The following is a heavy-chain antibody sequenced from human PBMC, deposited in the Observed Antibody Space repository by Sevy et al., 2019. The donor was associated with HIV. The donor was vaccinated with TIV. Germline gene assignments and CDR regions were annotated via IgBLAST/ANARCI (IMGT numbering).Heavy chain of an antibody. J-gene: IGHJ6*02. CDR1: GFTLDSYG. CDR2: IWYDGSNK. V-gene: IGHV3-33*08. D-gene: IGHD1-7*01. Sequence: GGSLRLSCAVSGFTLDSYGMTWVRQAPGKGLEWVAVIWYDGSNKYYADSVKGRFTISRDNSKNTLYLQMNSLRAEDTAVYYCARVTGTTKDLTSGMDVWGQGSTVTVSS. CDR3: ARVTGTTKDLTSGMDV.